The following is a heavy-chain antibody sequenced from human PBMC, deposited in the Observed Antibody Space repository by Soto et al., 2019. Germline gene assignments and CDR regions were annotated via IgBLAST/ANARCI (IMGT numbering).Heavy chain of an antibody. D-gene: IGHD3-10*01. V-gene: IGHV4-59*01. J-gene: IGHJ4*02. Sequence: PSETLSLTCTVSGGSISSYYWSWIRQPPGKGLEWIGYIYYSGSTNYNPSLKSRVTISVDTSKNQFSLKLSSVTAADTAVYYCARVEYITMVRGVTYYFDYWGQGTLVTVSS. CDR3: ARVEYITMVRGVTYYFDY. CDR2: IYYSGST. CDR1: GGSISSYY.